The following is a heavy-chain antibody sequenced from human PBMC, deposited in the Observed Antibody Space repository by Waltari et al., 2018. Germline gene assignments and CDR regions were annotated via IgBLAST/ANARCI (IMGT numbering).Heavy chain of an antibody. CDR3: AREDLGTMVRGGYDY. V-gene: IGHV3-48*03. CDR2: ISSSGSTL. Sequence: EVQLVESGGGLVQPGGSLRLSCAASGFTFSSYEMNWVRQAPGKGLEWVSYISSSGSTLYYAASVKGRFTISRDNAKNSLYLQMNSLRAEDTAVYYCAREDLGTMVRGGYDYWGQGTLVTVSS. D-gene: IGHD3-10*01. J-gene: IGHJ4*02. CDR1: GFTFSSYE.